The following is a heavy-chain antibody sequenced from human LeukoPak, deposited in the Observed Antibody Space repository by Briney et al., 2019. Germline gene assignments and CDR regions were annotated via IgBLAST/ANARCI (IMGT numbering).Heavy chain of an antibody. CDR2: INWDNDK. D-gene: IGHD3-22*01. CDR1: GFSLSTSAMR. V-gene: IGHV2-70*04. CDR3: ARTYDRSGYLFDY. Sequence: NASGPALLKPTLTLTLTCTFSGFSLSTSAMRVSWIRQPPGKSLGWLAGINWDNDKFYKTSLETRLTISKDTSKNQVVLTMTNMDPVDTATYYCARTYDRSGYLFDYWGQGTLVTVSS. J-gene: IGHJ4*02.